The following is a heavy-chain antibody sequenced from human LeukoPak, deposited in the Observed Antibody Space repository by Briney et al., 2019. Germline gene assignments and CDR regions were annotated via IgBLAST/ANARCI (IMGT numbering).Heavy chain of an antibody. V-gene: IGHV3-13*01. Sequence: GGSLRLSCAASGFTFSSYDMHWVRQATGKGLEWVSTIGTTGDTYYPGSVKGRITISRENAKKSLYLHMNSLRAGDTAVYYCARVAVVVAATQYYFDXXXXGXLVTXXS. CDR2: IGTTGDT. CDR3: ARVAVVVAATQYYFDX. CDR1: GFTFSSYD. J-gene: IGHJ4*02. D-gene: IGHD2-15*01.